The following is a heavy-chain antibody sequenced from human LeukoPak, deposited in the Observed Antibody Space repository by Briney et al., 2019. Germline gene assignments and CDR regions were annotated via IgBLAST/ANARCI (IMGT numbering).Heavy chain of an antibody. D-gene: IGHD6-19*01. CDR2: IWDDGSNK. V-gene: IGHV3-33*06. CDR3: AKDRAHYSSGWRGFFDY. Sequence: PGGXXRLSCAASGFTFSSYGMHWVRQAPGKGLEGVAVIWDDGSNKYYADAVKGGFTIYRDNSKNRVYMQKNSLRAEDTAVYYCAKDRAHYSSGWRGFFDYWGQGTLVTVSS. J-gene: IGHJ4*02. CDR1: GFTFSSYG.